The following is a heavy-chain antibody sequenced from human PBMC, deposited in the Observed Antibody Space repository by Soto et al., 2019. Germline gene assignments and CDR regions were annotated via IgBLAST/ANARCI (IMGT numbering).Heavy chain of an antibody. Sequence: QVQLVESGGGVVQPGRSLRLSCAASGFTFSSYGMHWVRQAPGKGLEWVAVISYDGSNKYYADSVKGRFTISRDNSKNTLYLQMNSLRAEDTAVYYCAKDSKGGGSGWYGGLDYWGQGTLVTVSS. CDR3: AKDSKGGGSGWYGGLDY. D-gene: IGHD6-19*01. V-gene: IGHV3-30*18. CDR1: GFTFSSYG. J-gene: IGHJ4*02. CDR2: ISYDGSNK.